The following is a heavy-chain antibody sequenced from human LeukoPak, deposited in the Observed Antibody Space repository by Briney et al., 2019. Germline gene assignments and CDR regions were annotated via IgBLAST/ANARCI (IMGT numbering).Heavy chain of an antibody. CDR1: GFTFSSYA. CDR3: ARRVAFDI. V-gene: IGHV3-23*01. J-gene: IGHJ3*02. Sequence: GGSLVLPCAASGFTFSSYAMSWVRQAPGKGVESVSAMSGSGGSTYYADSVKGRFTISRDNSTNTLYVQMNSLRAGDKAVYYCARRVAFDIWGQGTMVTVSS. CDR2: MSGSGGST.